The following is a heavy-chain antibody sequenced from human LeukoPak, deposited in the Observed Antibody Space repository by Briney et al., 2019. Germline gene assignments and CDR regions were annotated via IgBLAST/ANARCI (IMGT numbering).Heavy chain of an antibody. V-gene: IGHV4-38-2*02. CDR1: GYSISSGVY. J-gene: IGHJ4*02. CDR3: ARFRTDDTSGYYGGSFDY. Sequence: PSETLSLTCTVSGYSISSGVYWGWIRQPPGKGLEWIGNIYQNGRTYYNPSLKSRVTISVDTSKNQFSLKLSSVTAADTAVYYCARFRTDDTSGYYGGSFDYWGQGTLVTVSS. D-gene: IGHD3-22*01. CDR2: IYQNGRT.